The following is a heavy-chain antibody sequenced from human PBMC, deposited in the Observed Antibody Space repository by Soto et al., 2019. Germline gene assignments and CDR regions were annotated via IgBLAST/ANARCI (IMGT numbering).Heavy chain of an antibody. Sequence: VKVSCKPSGYTFTDLYLHWVRQAPGQGLEWMGWIDPNSDDTKNTQKFQGRVTMTRDTSTSTVYMELSILTSDDTAVYYCARDNYGLLNYWGQGTLVTVSS. V-gene: IGHV1-2*02. CDR2: IDPNSDDT. CDR1: GYTFTDLY. CDR3: ARDNYGLLNY. J-gene: IGHJ4*02. D-gene: IGHD3-10*01.